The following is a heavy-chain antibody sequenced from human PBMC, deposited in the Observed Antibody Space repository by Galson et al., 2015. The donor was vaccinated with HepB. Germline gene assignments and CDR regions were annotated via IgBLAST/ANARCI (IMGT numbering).Heavy chain of an antibody. Sequence: SLRLSCAASGFTFSDYYMSWIRQAPGKGLEWVSYISSSSSYTNYANSVKGRFTVSRDNAKDSLYLQMNSLRAEETAVYYCARVRAVAGNGRGVYFDSWGQGTLVTVSS. CDR1: GFTFSDYY. CDR3: ARVRAVAGNGRGVYFDS. J-gene: IGHJ4*02. V-gene: IGHV3-11*06. D-gene: IGHD6-19*01. CDR2: ISSSSSYT.